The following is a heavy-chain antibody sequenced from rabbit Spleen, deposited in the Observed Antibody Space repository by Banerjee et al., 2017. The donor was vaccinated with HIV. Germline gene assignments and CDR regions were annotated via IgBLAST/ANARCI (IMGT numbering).Heavy chain of an antibody. Sequence: SMEESGGDLVKPGSSRTRTGTASGFSFSTSYYMCWVRQPPGKGLECIACINAGSGIAWYASWAKGRFAISRPSSTTVTLQVTSLTAADTATDFCARGSATMTMVITGYYFNLWGPGTLVTVS. D-gene: IGHD2-1*01. CDR1: GFSFSTSYY. CDR3: ARGSATMTMVITGYYFNL. V-gene: IGHV1S40*01. J-gene: IGHJ4*01. CDR2: INAGSGIA.